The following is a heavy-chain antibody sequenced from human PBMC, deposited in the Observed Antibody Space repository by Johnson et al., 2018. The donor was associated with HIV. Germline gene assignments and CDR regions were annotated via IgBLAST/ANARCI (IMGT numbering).Heavy chain of an antibody. J-gene: IGHJ3*02. V-gene: IGHV3-30*02. CDR2: IRYDGSNK. D-gene: IGHD2-21*02. Sequence: QVQLVESGGGVVQPGGSLRLSCAASGFTFSSYGMHWVRQAPGKGLEWVAFIRYDGSNKYYADSVKGRFTISRDNIKNSLYLQMNSLRTEDTALYYCAKPHRLQGAFDIWGQGTMVTVSS. CDR3: AKPHRLQGAFDI. CDR1: GFTFSSYG.